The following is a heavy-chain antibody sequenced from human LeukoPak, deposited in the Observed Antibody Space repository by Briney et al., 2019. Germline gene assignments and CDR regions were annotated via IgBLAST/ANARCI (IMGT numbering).Heavy chain of an antibody. CDR1: GFTFSSYA. CDR2: IPYDGSNK. CDR3: ARSGRDGYNAFDY. Sequence: PGGSLRLSCAASGFTFSSYAMSWVRQAPGKGLEWVAVIPYDGSNKYYADSVKGRFTISRDNSKNTLYLQMNSLRAEDTAVYYCARSGRDGYNAFDYWGQGTLVTVSS. V-gene: IGHV3-30*14. J-gene: IGHJ4*02. D-gene: IGHD5-24*01.